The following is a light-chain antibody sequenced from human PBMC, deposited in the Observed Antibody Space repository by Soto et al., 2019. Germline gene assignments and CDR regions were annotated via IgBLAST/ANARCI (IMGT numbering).Light chain of an antibody. CDR3: QAWDSNTAVV. CDR1: DLGNKF. J-gene: IGLJ2*01. Sequence: SSELTQAPSVAVSPGQTATINCSGDDLGNKFTCWYQQKSGQSPRLVVYQNIKRPSGIPERYSGSNAGNTATLTITGTQAMDEADYYCQAWDSNTAVVFGGGTKLTVL. CDR2: QNI. V-gene: IGLV3-1*01.